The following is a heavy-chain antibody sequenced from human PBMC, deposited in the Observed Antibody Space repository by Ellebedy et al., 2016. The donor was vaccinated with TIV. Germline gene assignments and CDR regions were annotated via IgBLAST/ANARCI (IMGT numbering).Heavy chain of an antibody. D-gene: IGHD5-12*01. CDR1: GFTFSSYA. Sequence: GESLKISXAASGFTFSSYAMSWVRQAPGKGLEWVSAISGSGGSTYYADSVKGRFTISRDNSKNTLYLQMNSLRAEDTAVYYCTRGYSGYDKIGYFDYWGQGTLVTVSS. CDR3: TRGYSGYDKIGYFDY. CDR2: ISGSGGST. V-gene: IGHV3-23*01. J-gene: IGHJ4*02.